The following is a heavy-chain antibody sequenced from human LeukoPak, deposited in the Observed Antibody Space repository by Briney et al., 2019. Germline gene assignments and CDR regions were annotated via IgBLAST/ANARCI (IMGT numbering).Heavy chain of an antibody. J-gene: IGHJ4*02. CDR2: IYYSGST. CDR3: ARDPIRNYYFDY. Sequence: PSETLSLTCTVSGGSISDYYWSWIRQHPGKGLEWIGYIYYSGSTYYNPSLKSRATISVDTSKNQFSLKLSSVTAADTAVYYCARDPIRNYYFDYWGQGTLVTVSS. D-gene: IGHD5-24*01. CDR1: GGSISDYY. V-gene: IGHV4-31*03.